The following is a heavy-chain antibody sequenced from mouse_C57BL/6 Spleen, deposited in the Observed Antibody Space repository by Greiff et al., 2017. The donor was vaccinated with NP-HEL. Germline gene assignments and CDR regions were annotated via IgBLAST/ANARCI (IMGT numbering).Heavy chain of an antibody. Sequence: QVHVKQPGAELVKPGASVKLSCKASGYTFTSYWMQWVKQRPGQGLEWIGEIDPSDSYPNYNQKFKGKATLTVDTSSSTAYMQLSSLTSEDSAVYYCARSLDSSGYSWFAYWGQGTLVTVSA. CDR2: IDPSDSYP. D-gene: IGHD3-2*02. CDR3: ARSLDSSGYSWFAY. J-gene: IGHJ3*01. V-gene: IGHV1-50*01. CDR1: GYTFTSYW.